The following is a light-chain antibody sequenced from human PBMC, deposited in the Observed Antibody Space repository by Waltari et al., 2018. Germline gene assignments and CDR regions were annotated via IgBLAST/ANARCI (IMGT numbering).Light chain of an antibody. CDR2: DVS. CDR1: SSGVGITNF. CDR3: NSYTASNSLML. J-gene: IGLJ2*01. Sequence: QSALTQPASVSGSPGQSITISCTATSSGVGITNFVSWYQHHPGQAPHLLIYDVSKRPSGVSNRFSGSKSGNTASLTISGLQAEDEADYYCNSYTASNSLMLFGGGTKLTVL. V-gene: IGLV2-14*03.